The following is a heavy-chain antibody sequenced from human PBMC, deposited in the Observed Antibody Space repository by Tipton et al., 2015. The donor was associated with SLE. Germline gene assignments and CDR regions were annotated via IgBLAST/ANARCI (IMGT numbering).Heavy chain of an antibody. J-gene: IGHJ4*02. CDR1: GGSFSGYY. D-gene: IGHD2-21*02. CDR2: INHSGST. CDR3: ARDRRGVTDY. Sequence: TLSLTCAVYGGSFSGYYWSWIRQPPGKGLEWIGEINHSGSTNYNPSLKSRVTISVDTSKNQFSLKLSSVTAADTAVYYCARDRRGVTDYWGQGTLVTVSS. V-gene: IGHV4-34*01.